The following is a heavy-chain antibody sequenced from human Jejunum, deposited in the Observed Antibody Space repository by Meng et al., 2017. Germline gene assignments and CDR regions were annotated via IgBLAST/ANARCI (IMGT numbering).Heavy chain of an antibody. CDR2: INQDGSQK. CDR3: ATDRGPYTFDN. Sequence: GGSLRLSCAASGFSFSDSWMTWVRQPPGKGLEWVANINQDGSQKYHVDSLKGRFTVSRDNAKTSLYLHINTLRADDTAVYYCATDRGPYTFDNWGQGTLVTVSS. D-gene: IGHD2-2*02. CDR1: GFSFSDSW. J-gene: IGHJ4*02. V-gene: IGHV3-7*01.